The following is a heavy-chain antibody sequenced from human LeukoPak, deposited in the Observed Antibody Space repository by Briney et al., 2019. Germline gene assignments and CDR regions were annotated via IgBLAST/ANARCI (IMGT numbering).Heavy chain of an antibody. J-gene: IGHJ5*02. CDR2: ISAYNGNT. V-gene: IGHV1-18*04. D-gene: IGHD3-10*01. CDR1: GYTFTSYG. Sequence: GASVKVSCKASGYTFTSYGISWVRQAPGQGLEWMGWISAYNGNTNYAQKLQGRVTMTTDTSTSTAYMELRSLRSDDTAVYYCARGVLWFGDGGNWFDPWAREPWSPSPQ. CDR3: ARGVLWFGDGGNWFDP.